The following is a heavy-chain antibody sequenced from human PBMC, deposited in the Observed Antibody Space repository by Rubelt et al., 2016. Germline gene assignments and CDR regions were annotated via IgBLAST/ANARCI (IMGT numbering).Heavy chain of an antibody. CDR1: GFTFSTYA. CDR2: ISSVGGGT. CDR3: AKDSAGYDSTGYLDY. D-gene: IGHD3-22*01. Sequence: EVQLLESGGGLVQPGGSLRLSCAASGFTFSTYAMSWVRQAPGKGLEWVSGISSVGGGTYYGGSVKGRFTISRDNSKNTLYVRMNGLRSEDSAVYYCAKDSAGYDSTGYLDYWGQGTLVTVSS. V-gene: IGHV3-23*01. J-gene: IGHJ4*02.